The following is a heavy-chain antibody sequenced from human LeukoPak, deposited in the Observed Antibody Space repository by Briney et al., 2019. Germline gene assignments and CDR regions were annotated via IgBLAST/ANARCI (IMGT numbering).Heavy chain of an antibody. CDR2: IGTAGDT. CDR3: AIVSSGWSESYY. D-gene: IGHD6-19*01. CDR1: GFTFSSYD. Sequence: GGSLRLSCAASGFTFSSYDMHWVRQATGKGLEWVSAIGTAGDTYYPDSVKGRFTISRDNSKNTLYLQMNSLRAEDTAVYYCAIVSSGWSESYYWGQGTLVTVSS. J-gene: IGHJ4*02. V-gene: IGHV3-13*01.